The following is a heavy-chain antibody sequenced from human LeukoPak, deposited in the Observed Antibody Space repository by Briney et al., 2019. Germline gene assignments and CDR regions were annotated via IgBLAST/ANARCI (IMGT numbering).Heavy chain of an antibody. J-gene: IGHJ4*02. CDR1: GYTFTSYY. CDR2: INPSGGST. CDR3: ARDSGGPKSFDY. Sequence: ASVKVSCRASGYTFTSYYMHWVRQAPGQGLEWMGIINPSGGSTSYAQKFQGRVTMTRDTSTSTVYMELSSLRSEDTAVYYCARDSGGPKSFDYWGQGTLVTVSS. D-gene: IGHD2-15*01. V-gene: IGHV1-46*01.